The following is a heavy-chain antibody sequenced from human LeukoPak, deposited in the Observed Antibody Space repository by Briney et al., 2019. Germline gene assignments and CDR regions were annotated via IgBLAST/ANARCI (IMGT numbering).Heavy chain of an antibody. V-gene: IGHV4-39*07. CDR1: GGSISSSSYY. CDR3: ARDSLGDGSGSYYNSGWFDP. Sequence: SETLSLTCTVSGGSISSSSYYWGWIRQPPGKGLEWIGSIYYSGSTYYNPSLKSRVTISVDTSKNQFSLKLSSVTAADTAVYYCARDSLGDGSGSYYNSGWFDPWGQGTLVTVSS. D-gene: IGHD3-10*01. CDR2: IYYSGST. J-gene: IGHJ5*02.